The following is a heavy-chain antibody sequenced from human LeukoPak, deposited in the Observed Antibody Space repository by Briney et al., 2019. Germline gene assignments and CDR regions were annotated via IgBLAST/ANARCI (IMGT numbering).Heavy chain of an antibody. CDR1: GGSISSYY. J-gene: IGHJ6*03. CDR3: ARITGGYYYYYMYV. V-gene: IGHV4-59*01. Sequence: SETLSLTCTVSGGSISSYYWSWIRQPPGKGLEWIGYIYYSGSTNYNPSLKSRVTISVDTSKNQFSLKLSSVTAADTAVYYCARITGGYYYYYMYVWGKGTTVTISS. CDR2: IYYSGST. D-gene: IGHD1-14*01.